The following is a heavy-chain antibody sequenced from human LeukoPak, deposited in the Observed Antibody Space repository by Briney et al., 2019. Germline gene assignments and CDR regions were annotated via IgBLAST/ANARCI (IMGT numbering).Heavy chain of an antibody. D-gene: IGHD6-13*01. CDR3: ARVNSSSWYLFDY. CDR1: GGSFSGYY. CDR2: INHSGST. Sequence: SETLSPTCAVYGGSFSGYYWSWIRQPPGKGLEWIGEINHSGSTNYNPSLKSRVTISVDTSKNQFSLKLSSVTAADTAVYYCARVNSSSWYLFDYWGQGTLVTVSS. V-gene: IGHV4-34*01. J-gene: IGHJ4*02.